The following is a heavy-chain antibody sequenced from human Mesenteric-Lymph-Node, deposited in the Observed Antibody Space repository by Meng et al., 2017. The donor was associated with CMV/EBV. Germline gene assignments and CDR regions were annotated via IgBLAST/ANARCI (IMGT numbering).Heavy chain of an antibody. CDR3: ARTPRANSGTE. D-gene: IGHD4-23*01. Sequence: SEKVSCKASGGTFSSHAINWVRQAPGQGLEWMGGVIPIFGTPDYAQQFQGRLTITTDEPTSTAYMELSSLRSEDTAIYYCARTPRANSGTEWGPGTLVTVSS. CDR1: GGTFSSHA. J-gene: IGHJ4*02. CDR2: VIPIFGTP. V-gene: IGHV1-69*05.